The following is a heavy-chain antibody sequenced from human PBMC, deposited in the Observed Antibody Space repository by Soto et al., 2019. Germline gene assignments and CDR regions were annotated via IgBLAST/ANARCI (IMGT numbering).Heavy chain of an antibody. CDR1: GGSFSGYY. J-gene: IGHJ6*02. CDR2: INHSGST. Sequence: SETLSLTCAVYGGSFSGYYWSWIRQPPGKGLEWIGEINHSGSTNYNPSLKSRVTISVDTSKNQFSLKLSSVTAADTAVYYCARGWDYGSGSYTFYYYGMDVWGQGNTVTVSS. CDR3: ARGWDYGSGSYTFYYYGMDV. V-gene: IGHV4-34*01. D-gene: IGHD3-10*01.